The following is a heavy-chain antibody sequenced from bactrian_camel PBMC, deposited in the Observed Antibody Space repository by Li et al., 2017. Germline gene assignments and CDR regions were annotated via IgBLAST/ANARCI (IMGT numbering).Heavy chain of an antibody. J-gene: IGHJ4*01. CDR3: AGDLGWTSGEYHY. D-gene: IGHD1*01. V-gene: IGHV3S53*01. CDR1: GNTDDATC. CDR2: MKSDGTT. Sequence: HVQLVESGGGSVQAGGSLRLSREASGNTDDATCMGWFRQAPGNECELVSTMKSDGTTEYGDSVKGRFTISRDNAKNTLYLQLNSLKSDDTAMNYCAGDLGWTSGEYHYWGQGTQVTVS.